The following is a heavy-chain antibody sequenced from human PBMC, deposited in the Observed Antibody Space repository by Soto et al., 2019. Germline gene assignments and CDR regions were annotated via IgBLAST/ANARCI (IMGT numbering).Heavy chain of an antibody. CDR1: GGTFSSYA. D-gene: IGHD3-3*01. Sequence: QVQLVQSGAEVKKPGSSVKVSCKASGGTFSSYAISWVRQAPGQGLEWVGGIIPIFGTANYAQKFQGRVTITADESTSTAYMERSSLRSEDTAVYYCARNYDFWNGFYFDYWGQGTLVTVSS. CDR3: ARNYDFWNGFYFDY. J-gene: IGHJ4*02. V-gene: IGHV1-69*01. CDR2: IIPIFGTA.